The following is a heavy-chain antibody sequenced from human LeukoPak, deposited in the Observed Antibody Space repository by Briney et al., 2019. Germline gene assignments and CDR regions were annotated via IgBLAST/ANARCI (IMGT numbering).Heavy chain of an antibody. CDR3: AREGYCSSTSCYFFDY. CDR2: IIPIFGTA. D-gene: IGHD2-2*01. V-gene: IGHV1-69*13. Sequence: GASVKVSCKASGYTFTSYGISWVRQAPGQGLEWMGGIIPIFGTANYAQKFQGRVTITADESTSTAYMELSSLRSEDTAVYYCAREGYCSSTSCYFFDYWGQGTLVTVSS. J-gene: IGHJ4*02. CDR1: GYTFTSYG.